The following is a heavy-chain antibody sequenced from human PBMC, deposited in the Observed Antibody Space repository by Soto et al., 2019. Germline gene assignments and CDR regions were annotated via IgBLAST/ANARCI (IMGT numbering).Heavy chain of an antibody. CDR1: GGSISTYY. CDR3: ERDDREHTKSPEPDH. D-gene: IGHD1-26*01. V-gene: IGHV4-59*01. CDR2: IYYSGSA. J-gene: IGHJ4*02. Sequence: SETLSLTCTVSGGSISTYYWNWIRQPPGKGLESIGYIYYSGSANYSPSLKSRVTISVDTSKNEFSLKLSSVTAADTAIYYCERDDREHTKSPEPDHWGQGTLVTVSS.